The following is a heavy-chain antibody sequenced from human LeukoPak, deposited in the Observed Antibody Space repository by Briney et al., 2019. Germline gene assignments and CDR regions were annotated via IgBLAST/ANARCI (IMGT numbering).Heavy chain of an antibody. CDR2: IYTSGST. CDR1: GGSISSGSYY. V-gene: IGHV4-61*02. D-gene: IGHD2-2*01. J-gene: IGHJ6*03. Sequence: PSQTLSLTCTVSGGSISSGSYYWSWIRQPAGKGLEWIGRIYTSGSTNYNPSLKSRVTISVDTSKNQFSLKLSSVTAADTAVYYCARLRRQLLSYYMDVWGKGTTVTVSS. CDR3: ARLRRQLLSYYMDV.